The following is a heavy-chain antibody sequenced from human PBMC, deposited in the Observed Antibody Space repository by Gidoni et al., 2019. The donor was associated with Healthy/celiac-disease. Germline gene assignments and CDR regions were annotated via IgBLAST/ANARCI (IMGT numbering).Heavy chain of an antibody. D-gene: IGHD3-22*01. Sequence: ETLSLTCTFSVGSNNSYYWSWIRQPPGKGLEWIGYIYYSGSTNYNPSLKSRVTISVDTSKNQFSLKLSSVTAADTAVYYCAGLWYYYDSSGYYPPEYWGQGTLVTVSS. J-gene: IGHJ4*02. CDR2: IYYSGST. V-gene: IGHV4-59*01. CDR3: AGLWYYYDSSGYYPPEY. CDR1: VGSNNSYY.